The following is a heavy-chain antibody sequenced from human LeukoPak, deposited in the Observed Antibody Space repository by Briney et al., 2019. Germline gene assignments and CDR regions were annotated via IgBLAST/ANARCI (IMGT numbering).Heavy chain of an antibody. CDR1: GCTFSSYA. CDR3: ARIDIVVVPAATGPAADYYYGMDV. Sequence: SVKVSCKASGCTFSSYAISWVRQAPGQGLEWVGGIIPIFGTANYAQKFQGRVTITADESTSTAYMELSSLRSEDTAVYYCARIDIVVVPAATGPAADYYYGMDVWGQGTTVTVSS. CDR2: IIPIFGTA. J-gene: IGHJ6*02. D-gene: IGHD2-2*01. V-gene: IGHV1-69*13.